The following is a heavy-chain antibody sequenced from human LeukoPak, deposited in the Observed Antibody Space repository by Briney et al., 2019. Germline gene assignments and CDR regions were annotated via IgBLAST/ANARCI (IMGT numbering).Heavy chain of an antibody. Sequence: GGSLRLSCAASGFTFSNYAMSWVRQAPGKGLEWVSAISGSGGTTYYADSVRGRFSISRDNSDNTLFLQMNSLRAEDTAVYYCAKTLFVWGQGTLVTVSS. CDR1: GFTFSNYA. CDR2: ISGSGGTT. D-gene: IGHD2/OR15-2a*01. CDR3: AKTLFV. V-gene: IGHV3-23*01. J-gene: IGHJ4*02.